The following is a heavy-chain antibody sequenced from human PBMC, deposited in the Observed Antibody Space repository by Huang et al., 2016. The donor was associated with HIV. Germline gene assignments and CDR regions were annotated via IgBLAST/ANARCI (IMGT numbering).Heavy chain of an antibody. CDR3: AKRGGAWGSPYAFDL. V-gene: IGHV1-69*13. D-gene: IGHD3-16*01. J-gene: IGHJ3*01. CDR2: IIPRFGTR. CDR1: GGSFNNFG. Sequence: QVQLVQSGAEVRKPGSSVKVSCRASGGSFNNFGINWVREAPGQGLEWRGGIIPRFGTRNDAQRFQGRVTITADETTVVVYMELSSLRSDDTAVYFCAKRGGAWGSPYAFDLWGPGTMVTVSS.